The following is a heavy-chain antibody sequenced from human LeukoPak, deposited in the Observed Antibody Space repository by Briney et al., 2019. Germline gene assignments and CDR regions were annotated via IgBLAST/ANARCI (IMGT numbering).Heavy chain of an antibody. CDR1: GGSFSGYY. J-gene: IGHJ3*02. D-gene: IGHD6-13*01. CDR3: ARGGIAAAGTAHDAFDI. Sequence: SETLSLTCAVYGGSFSGYYWSWIRQPPGKGLEWIGEINHSGSTNYNPSLKSRVTISVDTSKNQFSLKLSSVTAADTAVYYCARGGIAAAGTAHDAFDIRGQGTMVTVSS. CDR2: INHSGST. V-gene: IGHV4-34*01.